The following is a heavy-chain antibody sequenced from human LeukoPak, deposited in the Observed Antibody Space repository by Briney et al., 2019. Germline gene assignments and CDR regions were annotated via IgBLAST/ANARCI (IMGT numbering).Heavy chain of an antibody. V-gene: IGHV1-18*01. D-gene: IGHD6-19*01. CDR3: ARDTSGWAPNDAFDI. Sequence: GASVKVSCKASGYTFTSYGISWVRQAPGQGLEWMGWISAYNGNTNYAQKLQGRVTMTTDTSTSTAYMELRSLRSDDTAVYYCARDTSGWAPNDAFDIWGQGTMVTVSS. J-gene: IGHJ3*02. CDR2: ISAYNGNT. CDR1: GYTFTSYG.